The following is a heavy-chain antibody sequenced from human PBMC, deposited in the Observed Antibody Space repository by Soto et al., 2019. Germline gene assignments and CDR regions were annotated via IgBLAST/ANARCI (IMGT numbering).Heavy chain of an antibody. J-gene: IGHJ5*02. V-gene: IGHV3-23*01. Sequence: EGQLFESGGGLVESGGSLRLSCAASGFIFQDYAMSWVRQAPGKGLERVSTITSSDDITYSADSVRGRLTISRHNSADALLLLLTILSVDDTATYSCAKGDSTGSFAPSRGYSTPDHWGLGTLVTVSS. CDR1: GFIFQDYA. D-gene: IGHD3-10*01. CDR3: AKGDSTGSFAPSRGYSTPDH. CDR2: ITSSDDIT.